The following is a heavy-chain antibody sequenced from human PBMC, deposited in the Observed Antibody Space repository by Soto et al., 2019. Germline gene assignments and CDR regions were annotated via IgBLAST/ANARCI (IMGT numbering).Heavy chain of an antibody. CDR1: GGTFSSYA. Sequence: SVKVSCKASGGTFSSYAISWVRQAPGQGLEWMGVITPIFGIIKYAQKFQGRVTITADESTSTAYMELSSLRSDDTAVYYCARLQNWFDPWGQGTLVTVSS. V-gene: IGHV1-69*13. J-gene: IGHJ5*02. CDR3: ARLQNWFDP. CDR2: ITPIFGII.